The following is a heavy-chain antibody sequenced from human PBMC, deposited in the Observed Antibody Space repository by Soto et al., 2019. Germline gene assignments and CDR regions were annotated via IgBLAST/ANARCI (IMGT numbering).Heavy chain of an antibody. D-gene: IGHD2-21*02. CDR1: GGSISSYY. V-gene: IGHV4-59*12. J-gene: IGHJ4*02. CDR2: IYYSGST. Sequence: PSETLSLTCTVSGGSISSYYWSWIRQPPGKGLEWIGYIYYSGSTNYNPSLKSRVTISVDTSKNQFSLKLSSVTAADTAVYYCARNVRDGDFDYWGQGTLVTVSS. CDR3: ARNVRDGDFDY.